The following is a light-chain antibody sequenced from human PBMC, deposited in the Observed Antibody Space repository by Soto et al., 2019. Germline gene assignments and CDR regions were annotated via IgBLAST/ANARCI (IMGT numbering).Light chain of an antibody. CDR1: SGHINYI. CDR3: ETWDSNIRV. V-gene: IGLV4-60*03. J-gene: IGLJ3*02. Sequence: QPVLTQSSSASASLGSSVKLTCTLSSGHINYIIAWHQQQPGKAPRYLMKVESSGSYNKGSGVPDRFSGSSSGADRYLTISDLQSEDEADYYCETWDSNIRVFGGGTKLTVL. CDR2: VESSGSY.